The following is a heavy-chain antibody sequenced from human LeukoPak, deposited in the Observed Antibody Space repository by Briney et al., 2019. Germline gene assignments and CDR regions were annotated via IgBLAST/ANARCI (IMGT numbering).Heavy chain of an antibody. V-gene: IGHV3-21*01. D-gene: IGHD3-10*01. Sequence: PGGSLRLSCAASGFSFSSYSMKWVRQAPGKGLEWVSSISSSSSYIYYADSVKGRFTISRDNAKNTLYLQMNSLRAEDTAVYYCARVTWFGGPNYFDYWGQGTLVTVSS. CDR2: ISSSSSYI. CDR1: GFSFSSYS. J-gene: IGHJ4*02. CDR3: ARVTWFGGPNYFDY.